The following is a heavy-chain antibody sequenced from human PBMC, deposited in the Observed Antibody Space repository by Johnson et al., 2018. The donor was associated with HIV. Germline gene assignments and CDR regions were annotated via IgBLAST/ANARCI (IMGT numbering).Heavy chain of an antibody. V-gene: IGHV3-9*01. CDR2: ISWNGGSI. J-gene: IGHJ3*02. CDR3: AKGLRSGPGAFDI. CDR1: GFTFDDYA. D-gene: IGHD6-19*01. Sequence: DVQLVESGGGLVQPGRSLRLSCAASGFTFDDYAMHWVRQAPGEGLEWVSGISWNGGSIGYADSVKGRFIISRDNAKISLYLQMNSLRAEDTAVYYCAKGLRSGPGAFDIWGQGTMVTVSS.